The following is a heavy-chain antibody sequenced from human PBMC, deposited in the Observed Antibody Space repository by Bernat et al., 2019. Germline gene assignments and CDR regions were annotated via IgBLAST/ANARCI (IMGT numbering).Heavy chain of an antibody. CDR3: ARAPDYGGYSYFES. J-gene: IGHJ4*02. CDR1: GFTFSTYW. CDR2: ISGDGSRT. V-gene: IGHV3-74*01. Sequence: EVQLVESGGGLVQPGGSLRLSCAASGFTFSTYWMHWVRQVSGKGLEWVSRISGDGSRTTYADSVKGRFTISRDNAKNTLSLQMNSLRAEDTAVYYCARAPDYGGYSYFESWGQGTLVTVSS. D-gene: IGHD4-23*01.